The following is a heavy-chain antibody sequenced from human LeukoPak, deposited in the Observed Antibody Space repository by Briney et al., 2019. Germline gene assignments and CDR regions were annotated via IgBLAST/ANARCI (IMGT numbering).Heavy chain of an antibody. D-gene: IGHD3-22*01. CDR1: VGPISSSRYY. V-gene: IGHV4-39*01. CDR2: IYYSGST. Sequence: SETLSLTCTVSVGPISSSRYYWGRVRQPPGKGLEWIGSIYYSGSTYYNPSLKSRVTISLHTDKNQFSLKLSSVTAADTAVYYCARQGSSGYFDYWGQGTLVTVSS. J-gene: IGHJ4*02. CDR3: ARQGSSGYFDY.